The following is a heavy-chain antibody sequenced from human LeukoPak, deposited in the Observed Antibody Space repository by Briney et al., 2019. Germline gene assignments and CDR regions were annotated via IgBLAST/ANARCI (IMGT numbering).Heavy chain of an antibody. Sequence: ASVKVSRKVSGYTLTELSMHWVRPAPGKGLEWMGGFDPEDGETIYAQKFQGRVTMTEDTSTDTGYMELSSLRSEDTAVYYCATDQRGAGLGFVYGSGSFNGLDVWGQGTTVTVSS. CDR1: GYTLTELS. CDR3: ATDQRGAGLGFVYGSGSFNGLDV. CDR2: FDPEDGET. V-gene: IGHV1-24*01. J-gene: IGHJ6*02. D-gene: IGHD3-10*01.